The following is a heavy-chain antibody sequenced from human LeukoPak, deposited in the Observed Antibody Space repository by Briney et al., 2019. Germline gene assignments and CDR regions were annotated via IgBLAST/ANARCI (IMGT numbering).Heavy chain of an antibody. J-gene: IGHJ5*02. V-gene: IGHV3-21*01. CDR1: GFTFSSYS. CDR2: ISSSSSYI. CDR3: AREVYGAGSYDWFVP. Sequence: GGSLRLSCAASGFTFSSYSMNWVRQAPGKGLEWVSSISSSSSYIYYADSVKGRFTISRDNAKNSLYMQMNSLRADDSAVYYCAREVYGAGSYDWFVPWGQGTLVTVSS. D-gene: IGHD3-10*01.